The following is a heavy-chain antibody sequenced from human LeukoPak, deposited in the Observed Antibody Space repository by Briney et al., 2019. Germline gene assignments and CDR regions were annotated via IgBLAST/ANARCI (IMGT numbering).Heavy chain of an antibody. D-gene: IGHD6-13*01. Sequence: SETLSLTCTVSGYSISSGYYWGWVRQPPGKGLEWIGSISHARSTDYSPSLKSRVTISVDTSKNQFSLKLSSVTAADTAVYYCARFSKGIAAAGTPITDAFDIWGQGTMVTVSS. CDR2: ISHARST. CDR3: ARFSKGIAAAGTPITDAFDI. J-gene: IGHJ3*02. V-gene: IGHV4-38-2*02. CDR1: GYSISSGYY.